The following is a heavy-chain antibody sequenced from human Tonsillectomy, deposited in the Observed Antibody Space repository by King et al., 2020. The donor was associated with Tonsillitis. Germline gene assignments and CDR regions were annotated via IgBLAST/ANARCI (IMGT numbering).Heavy chain of an antibody. CDR2: IRGSGGST. V-gene: IGHV3-23*04. J-gene: IGHJ6*03. CDR3: ANGLYGSGSYSPYYYYMDV. CDR1: GFTFSSYA. Sequence: VQLVESGGGLVQPGGSLRLSCAASGFTFSSYAMSWVRQAPGKGLEWVSAIRGSGGSTYYADSVKGRFTISRDNSKNTLYLQMNSLRAEDTAVYYCANGLYGSGSYSPYYYYMDVWGKGTTVTVSS. D-gene: IGHD3-10*01.